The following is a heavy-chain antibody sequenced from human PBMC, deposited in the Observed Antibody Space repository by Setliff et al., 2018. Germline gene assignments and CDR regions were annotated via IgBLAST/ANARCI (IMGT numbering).Heavy chain of an antibody. J-gene: IGHJ6*02. CDR3: ARERAGGRGFTFGAIYYYYGMDV. D-gene: IGHD3-16*01. CDR1: GYTLTELS. Sequence: GASVKVSCKVSGYTLTELSMHWVRQAPGKGLEWMGGFDPEDGETIYAQKFQGRVTMTEDTSTDTAYMELSSLRSEDTAVYYCARERAGGRGFTFGAIYYYYGMDVWGQGTTVTVSS. CDR2: FDPEDGET. V-gene: IGHV1-24*01.